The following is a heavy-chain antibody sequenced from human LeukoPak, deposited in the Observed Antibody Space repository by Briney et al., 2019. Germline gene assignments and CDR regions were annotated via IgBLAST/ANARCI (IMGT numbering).Heavy chain of an antibody. CDR2: IYYSGST. CDR1: GGSISSSSYY. CDR3: ARRDSDDYDY. V-gene: IGHV4-39*01. J-gene: IGHJ4*02. D-gene: IGHD3-16*01. Sequence: SETLSLTGTVSGGSISSSSYYWGWIRQPPGKGLEWIGSIYYSGSTYYNPSLKSRVTISVDTSKNQFSLRLSSVTAADTAVYYCARRDSDDYDYWGQGTLVTVSS.